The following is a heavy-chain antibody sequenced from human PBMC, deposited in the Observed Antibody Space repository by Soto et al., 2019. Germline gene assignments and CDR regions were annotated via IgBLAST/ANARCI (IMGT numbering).Heavy chain of an antibody. CDR1: GGSIGSSSYF. J-gene: IGHJ5*02. V-gene: IGHV4-39*01. Sequence: SETLSLTCSVSGGSIGSSSYFWGWIRQPPGKGLEWIGSIYYSGSTYYNPSLKSRVTVSVDTSKNQFSLKLSSVTAADTAVYYCARHPSDFWFDPWGQGTLVTVSS. D-gene: IGHD2-21*02. CDR2: IYYSGST. CDR3: ARHPSDFWFDP.